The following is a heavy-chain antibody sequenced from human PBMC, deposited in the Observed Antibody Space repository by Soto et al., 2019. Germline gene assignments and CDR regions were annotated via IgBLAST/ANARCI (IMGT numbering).Heavy chain of an antibody. V-gene: IGHV3-33*01. Sequence: QVQLVESGGGVVQPGTSLRLSCAGSGFTFRTYGMHWVRQAPGKGLEWVAVIWDDGSKKYYADSVKGRFTISRDDSKDTLYLHMNSPIAEATAVYYWARADYGGNASYYGMLVWGHGTTVSVSS. CDR3: ARADYGGNASYYGMLV. J-gene: IGHJ6*02. D-gene: IGHD4-17*01. CDR2: IWDDGSKK. CDR1: GFTFRTYG.